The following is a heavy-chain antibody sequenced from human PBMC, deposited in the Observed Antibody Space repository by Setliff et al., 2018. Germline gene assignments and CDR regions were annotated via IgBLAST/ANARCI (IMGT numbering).Heavy chain of an antibody. Sequence: GASVKVSCKVSGGTFRTYEINWVRQAPGQGFEWMGRIIPMFEKTNYAQKFQGRVTITADEPTTTTYMELSSLRSDDTAVYYCATIYGYNSLAWYSDLWGRGTLVTVSS. D-gene: IGHD5-18*01. CDR3: ATIYGYNSLAWYSDL. V-gene: IGHV1-69*13. CDR2: IIPMFEKT. CDR1: GGTFRTYE. J-gene: IGHJ2*01.